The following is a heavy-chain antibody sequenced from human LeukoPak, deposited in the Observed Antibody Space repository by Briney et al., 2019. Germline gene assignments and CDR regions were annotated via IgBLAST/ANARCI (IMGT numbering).Heavy chain of an antibody. Sequence: QPGGSLRLSCAASGFPFDDYGMLWVRQGPGKGLEWVSFISWHGETTCYSDSVKGRFTISRDSGTNSLYLQMNRLRTEDTGFYYCAKDFGPRGVGATPQYWGQGTVVIVSS. J-gene: IGHJ4*02. D-gene: IGHD1-26*01. CDR1: GFPFDDYG. CDR3: AKDFGPRGVGATPQY. CDR2: ISWHGETT. V-gene: IGHV3-43D*03.